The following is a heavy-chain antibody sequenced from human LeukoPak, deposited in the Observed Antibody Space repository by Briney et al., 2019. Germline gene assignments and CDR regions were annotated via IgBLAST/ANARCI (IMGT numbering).Heavy chain of an antibody. CDR1: GFTFSSYS. J-gene: IGHJ5*02. CDR3: ARGDYDILTGYPHNWFDP. Sequence: TGGSLTLSCAASGFTFSSYSMNWVRQAPGKGLEWVSYISSSSSTIYYADPVRGRFTISRDNAKNSLYLQMNSLRAEDTAVYYCARGDYDILTGYPHNWFDPWGQGTLVTVSS. V-gene: IGHV3-48*01. D-gene: IGHD3-9*01. CDR2: ISSSSSTI.